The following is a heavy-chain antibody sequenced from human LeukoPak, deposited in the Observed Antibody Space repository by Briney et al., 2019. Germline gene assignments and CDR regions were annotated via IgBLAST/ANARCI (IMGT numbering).Heavy chain of an antibody. CDR2: IPYDGSNK. J-gene: IGHJ4*02. D-gene: IGHD6-19*01. CDR3: ARVRNSSGWHEEEFDY. V-gene: IGHV3-30*04. Sequence: VRQAXXXXXXWVAVIPYDGSNKNYADSVKGRFTISRDNSKNTLYLQMNSLRAEDTAVYYCARVRNSSGWHEEEFDYWGQGTLVTVSS.